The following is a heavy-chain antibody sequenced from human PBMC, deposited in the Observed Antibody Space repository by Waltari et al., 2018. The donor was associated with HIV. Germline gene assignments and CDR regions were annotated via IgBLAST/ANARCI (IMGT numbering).Heavy chain of an antibody. J-gene: IGHJ4*02. V-gene: IGHV1-18*01. D-gene: IGHD2-2*01. Sequence: VQLVQSGAEVTKPGASVKVPCKASGSTFTSYGISWVRQAPGQGLEWVGWVSAYNGNTNYAQKLQGRVTMTTDTSTSTAYMELRSLRSDDTAVYYCARINCTSVSCYASLDYWGQGTLVTVSS. CDR2: VSAYNGNT. CDR3: ARINCTSVSCYASLDY. CDR1: GSTFTSYG.